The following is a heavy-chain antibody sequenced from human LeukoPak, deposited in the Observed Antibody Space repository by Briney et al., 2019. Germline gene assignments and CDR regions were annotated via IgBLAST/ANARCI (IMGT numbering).Heavy chain of an antibody. CDR1: GGSFSGYY. D-gene: IGHD1-1*01. CDR3: ARDRGTTGQDY. J-gene: IGHJ4*02. CDR2: INHSGST. V-gene: IGHV4-34*01. Sequence: SETLSLTCAVYGGSFSGYYWSWIRQPPGKGLEWIGEINHSGSTNYNPSLKSRVTISVDTSKNQFSLKLSSVTAADTAVYYCARDRGTTGQDYWGQGTLVTVSS.